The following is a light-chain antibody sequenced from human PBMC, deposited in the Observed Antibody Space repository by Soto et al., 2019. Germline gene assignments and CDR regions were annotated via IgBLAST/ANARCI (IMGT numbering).Light chain of an antibody. J-gene: IGKJ1*01. CDR1: QGIAND. Sequence: AIQMTQSPSSLSASVGDTVIINCRASQGIANDLGWYQQKPGKAPYLLIYAASTLHSGVPSRFSGSGSGTDFTLTISGLQPEDVATYYCLQDYDFPWTFGQGTKVEIK. V-gene: IGKV1-6*01. CDR3: LQDYDFPWT. CDR2: AAS.